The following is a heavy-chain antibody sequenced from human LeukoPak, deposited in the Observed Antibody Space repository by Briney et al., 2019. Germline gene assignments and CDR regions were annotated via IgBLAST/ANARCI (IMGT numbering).Heavy chain of an antibody. V-gene: IGHV3-15*01. Sequence: GGSLRLSCAASGFTFSNAWMTWVRQAPGKGLEWVGRIKSKTHGGTTDYTAPVKGRFTISRDDSKNTLYLQMNSLKTEDTAVYYCARSLGAFDIWGQGTMVTVSS. J-gene: IGHJ3*02. CDR3: ARSLGAFDI. CDR2: IKSKTHGGTT. CDR1: GFTFSNAW.